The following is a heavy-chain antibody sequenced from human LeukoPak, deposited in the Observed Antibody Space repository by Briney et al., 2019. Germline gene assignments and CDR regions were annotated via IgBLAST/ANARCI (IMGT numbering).Heavy chain of an antibody. CDR2: ISSSSSYI. CDR3: ARDGAMVVLWPGPHFDY. CDR1: GFTFSSYS. Sequence: GGSLRLSCAASGFTFSSYSMNWVRQAPGKGLEWVSSISSSSSYIYYADSVKGRFTISRDNAKNSLYLQMNSLRAEDTAVYYCARDGAMVVLWPGPHFDYWGQGTLVTVSS. J-gene: IGHJ4*02. V-gene: IGHV3-21*01. D-gene: IGHD2-15*01.